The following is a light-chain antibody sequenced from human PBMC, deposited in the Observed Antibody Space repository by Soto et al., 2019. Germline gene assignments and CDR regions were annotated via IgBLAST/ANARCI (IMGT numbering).Light chain of an antibody. CDR3: TPFEGRTNLV. CDR2: EVS. Sequence: QSALTQPPSASGSPGQSVTISCTGTSSDVGGYNYVSWYQQHPGKAPKLMIYEVSKRPSGVPDRFSGSKSGNTASLTVSGLKPENRVDYYSTPFEGRTNLVFAEGTSSPS. V-gene: IGLV2-8*01. CDR1: SSDVGGYNY. J-gene: IGLJ2*01.